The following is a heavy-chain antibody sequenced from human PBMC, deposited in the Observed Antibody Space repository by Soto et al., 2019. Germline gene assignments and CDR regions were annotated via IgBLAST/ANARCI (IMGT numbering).Heavy chain of an antibody. V-gene: IGHV4-39*07. CDR2: IYYSGST. Sequence: SETLSLTCTVSGGSISSSSYYWGWIRQPPGKGLEWIGSIYYSGSTYSNPYLKSRVTISVDTSKNQFSLKLSSVTAADTAVYYCARVSYCSGGSCQAAMYYFDYWGQGTLVTVSS. CDR1: GGSISSSSYY. D-gene: IGHD2-15*01. CDR3: ARVSYCSGGSCQAAMYYFDY. J-gene: IGHJ4*02.